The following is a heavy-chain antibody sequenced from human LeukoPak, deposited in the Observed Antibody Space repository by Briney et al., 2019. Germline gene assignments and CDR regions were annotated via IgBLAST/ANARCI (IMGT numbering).Heavy chain of an antibody. Sequence: GESLKISCKGSGYSFTSYWIGWVRQMPRKGLEYMGIICPGDSDTRYSQSFQGQVTISADKSITTAYLQWSSLKASDTAMYYCARHTTVGGSLRFDYWGQGTLVTVSS. V-gene: IGHV5-51*01. D-gene: IGHD4-23*01. CDR1: GYSFTSYW. CDR3: ARHTTVGGSLRFDY. J-gene: IGHJ4*02. CDR2: ICPGDSDT.